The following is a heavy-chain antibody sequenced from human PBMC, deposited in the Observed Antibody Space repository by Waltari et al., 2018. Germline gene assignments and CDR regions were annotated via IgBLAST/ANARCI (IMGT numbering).Heavy chain of an antibody. V-gene: IGHV4-39*01. CDR1: GGSISSPTHY. J-gene: IGHJ4*02. Sequence: QVQLQESGPGLVKPSETLSLTCAVSGGSISSPTHYWAWIRQPPGKGLGWIGSGYYSGVTYSNPALKRRVSISVDTSKQQFSLKLVSVTAADTAVYYCVRQLVAGMSADADYWGQGTLVTVSS. CDR2: GYYSGVT. D-gene: IGHD6-13*01. CDR3: VRQLVAGMSADADY.